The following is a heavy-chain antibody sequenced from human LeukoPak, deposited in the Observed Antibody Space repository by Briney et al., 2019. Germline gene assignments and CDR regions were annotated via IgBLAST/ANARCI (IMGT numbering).Heavy chain of an antibody. V-gene: IGHV4-38-2*02. CDR2: IYHSGST. Sequence: SETLSLTCTVSGYSISSGYYWGWIRQPPGKGLEWIGSIYHSGSTYYNPSLKSRVTISVDTSKNQFSLKLSSVTAADTAVYYCARDFSGSYHLGSDYWGQGTLVTVSS. CDR3: ARDFSGSYHLGSDY. D-gene: IGHD1-26*01. CDR1: GYSISSGYY. J-gene: IGHJ4*02.